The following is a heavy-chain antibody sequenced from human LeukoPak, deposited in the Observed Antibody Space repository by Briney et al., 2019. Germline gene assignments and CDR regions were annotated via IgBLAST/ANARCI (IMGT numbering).Heavy chain of an antibody. CDR2: IIPVFGTA. CDR3: ARYHESGSLDY. D-gene: IGHD3-10*01. CDR1: GGTFSSYA. Sequence: ASVKVSCKASGGTFSSYAISWVRQAPGQGLEWMGGIIPVFGTANYAQKFQGRVTMTTDPSTNTVYMDLRSLRSDDTAVYYCARYHESGSLDYWGQGTLVTVSS. V-gene: IGHV1-69*05. J-gene: IGHJ4*02.